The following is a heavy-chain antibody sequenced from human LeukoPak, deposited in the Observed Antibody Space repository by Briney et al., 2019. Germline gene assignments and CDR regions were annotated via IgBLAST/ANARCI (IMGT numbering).Heavy chain of an antibody. J-gene: IGHJ4*02. Sequence: PSQTLSLTCAVSGGSISSGGYSWSWIRQPPGKGLEWIGYIYHSGSTYYNPSLKSRVTISVDTSKNQFSLKLSSVTAADTAVYYCARISPPTTSSSYFDYWGQGTLVTVSS. CDR2: IYHSGST. CDR3: ARISPPTTSSSYFDY. V-gene: IGHV4-30-2*01. CDR1: GGSISSGGYS. D-gene: IGHD2-2*01.